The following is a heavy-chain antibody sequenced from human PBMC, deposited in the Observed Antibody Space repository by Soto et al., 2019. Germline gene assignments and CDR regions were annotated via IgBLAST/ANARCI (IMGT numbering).Heavy chain of an antibody. V-gene: IGHV3-33*01. CDR1: GFTFSSYG. CDR2: IWYDGSNK. Sequence: PGGSLRLSCAASGFTFSSYGMHWVRQAPGKGLEWVAVIWYDGSNKYYAESVKGRFTISRDNSKNTLYLQMNSLRAEDTAVYYCASDAHVGSGWILTVVYWGVGALVTVSS. J-gene: IGHJ4*02. D-gene: IGHD6-19*01. CDR3: ASDAHVGSGWILTVVY.